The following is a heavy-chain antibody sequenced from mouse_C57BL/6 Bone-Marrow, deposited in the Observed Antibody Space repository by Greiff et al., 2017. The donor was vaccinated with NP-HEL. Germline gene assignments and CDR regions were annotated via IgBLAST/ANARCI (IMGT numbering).Heavy chain of an antibody. Sequence: QVQLQQPGAELVKPGASVKMSCKASGYTFTSYWITWVKQRPGQGLEWIGDIYPGSGSTNYNEKFKSKGTLTVDTSSSTAYMQLSSLTSGDSAVYYCARSPHGTGYYGVGAMDYWGQGTSVTVAS. CDR3: ARSPHGTGYYGVGAMDY. J-gene: IGHJ4*01. CDR1: GYTFTSYW. D-gene: IGHD1-1*01. V-gene: IGHV1-55*01. CDR2: IYPGSGST.